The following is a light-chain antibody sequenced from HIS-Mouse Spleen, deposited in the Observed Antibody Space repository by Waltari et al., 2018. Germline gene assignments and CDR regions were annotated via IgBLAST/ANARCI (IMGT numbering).Light chain of an antibody. CDR3: QSADSSGTYVV. CDR2: KDS. J-gene: IGLJ2*01. CDR1: ALPKQY. Sequence: SYELTQPPSVSVSPGQTARSTCSGDALPKQYAYWYQQKPGQAPVLVIYKDSERPPGIPERFSGSSSGTTVTLTISGVQAEDEADYYCQSADSSGTYVVFGGGTKLTVL. V-gene: IGLV3-25*03.